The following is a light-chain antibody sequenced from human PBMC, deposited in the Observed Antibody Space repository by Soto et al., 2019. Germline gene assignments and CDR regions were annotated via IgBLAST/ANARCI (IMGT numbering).Light chain of an antibody. CDR2: EVN. Sequence: QSALTQPASVSGSPGQSITISCTGTSSDIGAYNYVSWYQHHPGTAPKVMIYEVNNRPSGVSYRFSGSKSGNTASLTISGLQAEDEADYYCSAYKTSRTYVFGTGTKLTVL. J-gene: IGLJ1*01. CDR1: SSDIGAYNY. V-gene: IGLV2-14*01. CDR3: SAYKTSRTYV.